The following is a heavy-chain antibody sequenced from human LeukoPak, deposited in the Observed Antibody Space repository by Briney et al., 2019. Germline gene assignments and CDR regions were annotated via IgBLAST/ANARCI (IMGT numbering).Heavy chain of an antibody. V-gene: IGHV1-69*04. D-gene: IGHD3-22*01. J-gene: IGHJ5*02. CDR3: ARAYYYDSSGHGFP. CDR1: GGTFSSYA. Sequence: GASVTVSCTASGGTFSSYAISWVRQAPGQGLEWMGRIIPILGIANYAQKFQGRVTITADKSTSTAYMELSSLRSEDTAVYYCARAYYYDSSGHGFPWGQGTLVTVSS. CDR2: IIPILGIA.